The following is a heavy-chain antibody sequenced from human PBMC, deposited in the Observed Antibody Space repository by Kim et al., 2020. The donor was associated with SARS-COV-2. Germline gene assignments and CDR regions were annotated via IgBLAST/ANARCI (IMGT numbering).Heavy chain of an antibody. CDR1: GFTFSDYY. Sequence: GGSLRLSCAASGFTFSDYYMSWIRQAPGKGLEWVSYISSSGSTIYYADSVKGRFTISRDNAKNSLYLQMNSLRAEDTAVYYCARGYYDYVWGSYRQTPDDAFDIWGQGTMVTVSS. V-gene: IGHV3-11*01. D-gene: IGHD3-16*02. J-gene: IGHJ3*02. CDR3: ARGYYDYVWGSYRQTPDDAFDI. CDR2: ISSSGSTI.